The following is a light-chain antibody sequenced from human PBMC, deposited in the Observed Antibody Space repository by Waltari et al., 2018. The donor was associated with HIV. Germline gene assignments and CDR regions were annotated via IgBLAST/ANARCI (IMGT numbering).Light chain of an antibody. CDR2: EGS. Sequence: QSALTQPASVSGSPGQSITISCTGTSSDVGCYNLVSWYQQHPGKAPKLMIYEGSKRPSGVSNRFSGSKSGNTASLTISGLQAEDEADYYCCSYAGSSTLEVFGGGTKLTVL. J-gene: IGLJ2*01. CDR3: CSYAGSSTLEV. V-gene: IGLV2-23*01. CDR1: SSDVGCYNL.